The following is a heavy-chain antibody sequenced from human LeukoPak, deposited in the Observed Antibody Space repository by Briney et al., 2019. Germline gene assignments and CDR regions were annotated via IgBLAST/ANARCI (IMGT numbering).Heavy chain of an antibody. Sequence: ASVKVSCKASGYTFTTYGITWVRQAPGQGLEWMGWISAYNANTNYAQKFQGRVTMTTDTSTSTAYMELRSLRSDDTAVYYCARECGSGSYYHTYYYYGMDVWGQGTTVTVSS. CDR2: ISAYNANT. CDR3: ARECGSGSYYHTYYYYGMDV. V-gene: IGHV1-18*01. J-gene: IGHJ6*02. D-gene: IGHD3-10*01. CDR1: GYTFTTYG.